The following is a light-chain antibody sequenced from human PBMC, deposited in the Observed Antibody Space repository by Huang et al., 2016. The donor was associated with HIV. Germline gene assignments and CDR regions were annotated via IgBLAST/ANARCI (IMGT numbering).Light chain of an antibody. J-gene: IGKJ3*01. CDR2: GAS. CDR1: QSVRTN. Sequence: EIVMTQSPATLSVSPGERATLSCRASQSVRTNLAWYQQKPGQAPMLLIFGASTRATDIPAKFSASGSGTDFTLTISSLQSEDFALYYCQQYNSWPETFGPGTKVDVK. V-gene: IGKV3-15*01. CDR3: QQYNSWPET.